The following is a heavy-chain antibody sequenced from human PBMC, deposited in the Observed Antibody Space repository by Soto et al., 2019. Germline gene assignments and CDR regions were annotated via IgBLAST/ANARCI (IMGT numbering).Heavy chain of an antibody. CDR1: GINYNTYA. CDR3: ARSISGYVT. Sequence: QVQLVQSGAEMKKPGASVKLSCKTSGINYNTYAIHWVRQAPGQGLEWMGWINAGNGDTRYSQNFQGRVTLTRDTSESTVYMDLHSLKSEDTGVYYCARSISGYVTWGQGTLVTVSS. D-gene: IGHD5-12*01. J-gene: IGHJ4*02. V-gene: IGHV1-3*01. CDR2: INAGNGDT.